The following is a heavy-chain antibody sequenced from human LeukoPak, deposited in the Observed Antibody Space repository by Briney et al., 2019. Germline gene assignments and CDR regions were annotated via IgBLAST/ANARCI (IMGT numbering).Heavy chain of an antibody. Sequence: GGSLRLSCAASGFTFSSYSMNWVRQAPGKGLEWVSYISSSSSTIYYADSVKGRFTIPRDNAKNSLYLQMNSLRAEDTAVYYCARARRAIAAAAAIIDYWGQGTLVTVSS. CDR3: ARARRAIAAAAAIIDY. D-gene: IGHD6-13*01. J-gene: IGHJ4*02. CDR1: GFTFSSYS. V-gene: IGHV3-48*04. CDR2: ISSSSSTI.